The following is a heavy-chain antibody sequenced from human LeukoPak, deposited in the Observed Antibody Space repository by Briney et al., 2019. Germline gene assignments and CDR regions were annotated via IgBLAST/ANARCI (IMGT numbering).Heavy chain of an antibody. J-gene: IGHJ3*02. CDR2: INPNHGDT. Sequence: ASVKVSCKASGYTFTGYYMHWVRQAPGQRLERMGWINPNHGDTNYAQKFQNRVSMTRDTSISTAYMHLSRLRSADTAVYYCARDPRFGEFNNAFDIWGQGTIVTVSS. D-gene: IGHD3-10*02. V-gene: IGHV1-2*02. CDR1: GYTFTGYY. CDR3: ARDPRFGEFNNAFDI.